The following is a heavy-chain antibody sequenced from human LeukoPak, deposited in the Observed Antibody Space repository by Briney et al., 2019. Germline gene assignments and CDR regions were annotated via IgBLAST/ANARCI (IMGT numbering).Heavy chain of an antibody. CDR1: EFTFSSYW. Sequence: GGSPRLSCAASEFTFSSYWMSWVRQAPGKGLEWVATIKFDGSEKTYVDSVKGRFTISRDNTKNSLYLQMNSLRAEDAAVYYCARIGGYYYFDYWGQGALVTVSS. CDR3: ARIGGYYYFDY. CDR2: IKFDGSEK. D-gene: IGHD3-22*01. V-gene: IGHV3-7*01. J-gene: IGHJ4*02.